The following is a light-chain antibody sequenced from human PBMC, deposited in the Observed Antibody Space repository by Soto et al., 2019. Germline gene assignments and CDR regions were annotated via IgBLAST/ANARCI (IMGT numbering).Light chain of an antibody. CDR3: PQSFTTPLT. CDR1: QNIGRF. CDR2: VAS. Sequence: DIQMTQSPSSLSASVGDRVTITCRASQNIGRFLNWHQQKPGKAPNVLINVASTLRSGVPSRFSGSGSGTDFNLTINSLQPEDFATYFCPQSFTTPLTFGGGTKVDI. J-gene: IGKJ4*01. V-gene: IGKV1-39*01.